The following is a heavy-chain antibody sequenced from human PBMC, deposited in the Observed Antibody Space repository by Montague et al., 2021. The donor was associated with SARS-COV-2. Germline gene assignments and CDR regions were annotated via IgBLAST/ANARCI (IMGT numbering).Heavy chain of an antibody. J-gene: IGHJ6*02. D-gene: IGHD1-26*01. V-gene: IGHV3-33*08. CDR3: ARDGGGSYLYYYYGMDV. Sequence: SLSLSFSASGFPFSSYGMHWVRQAPGKGLEWVAVIWYDGSNKYYADSVKGRFTISRDNSKNTLYLQMNSLRAEDTAVYYCARDGGGSYLYYYYGMDVWGQGTTVTVSS. CDR2: IWYDGSNK. CDR1: GFPFSSYG.